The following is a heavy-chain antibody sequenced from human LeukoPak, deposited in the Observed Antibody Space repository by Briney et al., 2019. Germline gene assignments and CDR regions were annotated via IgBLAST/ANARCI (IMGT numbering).Heavy chain of an antibody. V-gene: IGHV6-1*01. J-gene: IGHJ5*02. Sequence: PSQTLSLTCALSGDSVSSNSAAWHWIRQSPSRGLEWLGRTYYRSKWYNDYAVSVKSRITINPDTSKNQFSLQPNSMTPEDTAVYYCARDNYPIAGSFDPWGQGTLVTVSS. CDR1: GDSVSSNSAA. CDR3: ARDNYPIAGSFDP. CDR2: TYYRSKWYN. D-gene: IGHD6-13*01.